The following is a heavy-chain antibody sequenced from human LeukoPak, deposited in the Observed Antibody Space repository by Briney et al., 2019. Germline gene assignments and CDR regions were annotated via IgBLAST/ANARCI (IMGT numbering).Heavy chain of an antibody. D-gene: IGHD2-21*01. V-gene: IGHV1-24*01. Sequence: GASVKVSCRVSGYTLTALSMHWVRQAPGKGLEWMGGFDPDTVETIYAQKFQGRVTMTEDTSTDTAYMDLRSLRSEDTAVYYCATVRYYDTPGDSDYFDYWGQGTLVTVSS. J-gene: IGHJ4*02. CDR1: GYTLTALS. CDR2: FDPDTVET. CDR3: ATVRYYDTPGDSDYFDY.